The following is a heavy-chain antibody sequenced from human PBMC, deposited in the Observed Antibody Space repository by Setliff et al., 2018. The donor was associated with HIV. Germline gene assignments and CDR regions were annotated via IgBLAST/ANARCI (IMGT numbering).Heavy chain of an antibody. D-gene: IGHD3-22*01. J-gene: IGHJ4*02. CDR2: IHLSDT. CDR3: ARNPHYFDRSGYYSWFYFDY. V-gene: IGHV4-39*07. CDR1: GGSMRSNIYY. Sequence: SETLSLTCSVSGGSMRSNIYYWGWIRLSPTKGLEWIGSIHLSDTYYNPSLKSRVTISVDTSKDQFSLKLTSLTAADTAVYYCARNPHYFDRSGYYSWFYFDYWGQGTLVTSPQ.